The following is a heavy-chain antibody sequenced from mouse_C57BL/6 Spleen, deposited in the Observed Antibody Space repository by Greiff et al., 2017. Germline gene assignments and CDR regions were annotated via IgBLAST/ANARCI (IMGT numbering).Heavy chain of an antibody. CDR3: ARWNYYGSSWYFDV. J-gene: IGHJ1*03. CDR2: ISYSGST. CDR1: GYSITSDY. V-gene: IGHV3-8*01. D-gene: IGHD1-1*01. Sequence: EVMLVESGPGLAKPSQTLSLTCSVTGYSITSDYWNWIRKFPGHKLEYMGYISYSGSTYYNPSLKSRISITRDTSKNQYYLQLNSVTTEDTATYYWARWNYYGSSWYFDVWGTGTTVTVSS.